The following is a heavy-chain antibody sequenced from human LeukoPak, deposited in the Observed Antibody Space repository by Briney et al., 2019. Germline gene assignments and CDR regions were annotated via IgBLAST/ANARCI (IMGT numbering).Heavy chain of an antibody. CDR3: ARDRAPDNWFDP. CDR1: GFTFSSYG. V-gene: IGHV3-33*01. J-gene: IGHJ5*02. Sequence: GRSLRLSCAASGFTFSSYGMHWVRQAPGKGLEWVAVIWYDGSNKYYADSVKGRFTISRDNSKNTLYLQMNSLRAEDTAVYYCARDRAPDNWFDPWGQGTLVTVSS. CDR2: IWYDGSNK.